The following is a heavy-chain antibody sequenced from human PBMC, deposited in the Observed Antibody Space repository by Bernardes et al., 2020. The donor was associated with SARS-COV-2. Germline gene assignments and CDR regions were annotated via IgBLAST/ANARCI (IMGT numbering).Heavy chain of an antibody. D-gene: IGHD3-10*01. J-gene: IGHJ2*01. CDR2: IYYSGST. CDR3: ARDLSHLVRRGFDL. V-gene: IGHV4-59*01. Sequence: SETLSLTCTVSGGSIGSYYWAWIRQPPGKGLEWIGYIYYSGSTNYNPSLKSRVTISVERSQNQFSLNLSSVTPADTAVYYCARDLSHLVRRGFDLWGRGTLVTVSS. CDR1: GGSIGSYY.